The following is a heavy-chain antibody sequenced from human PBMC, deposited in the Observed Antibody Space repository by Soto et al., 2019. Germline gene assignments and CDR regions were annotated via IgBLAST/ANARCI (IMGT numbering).Heavy chain of an antibody. J-gene: IGHJ4*02. Sequence: PWGSLRLSCVGSGFTFISFEMNFFRQTPFKGLEWLSYIGRSGETIYYADSVKGRFTISRDNAKSSLFLQMTGLRDEDTGIYYCARDSRGGAARRPTFYYWGRGTLVTVYS. CDR2: IGRSGETI. CDR1: GFTFISFE. V-gene: IGHV3-48*03. D-gene: IGHD6-6*01. CDR3: ARDSRGGAARRPTFYY.